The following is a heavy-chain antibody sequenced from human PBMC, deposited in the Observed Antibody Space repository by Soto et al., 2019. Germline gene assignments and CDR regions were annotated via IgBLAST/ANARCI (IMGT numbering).Heavy chain of an antibody. Sequence: EVQLVESGGGLVKPGGSLRLSCAASGFTFSSYSMNWVRQAPGKGLEWVSSISSSSSYIYYADSVKGRFTISRDNAKNSLYLKMNSLRAEDTAVYYCASCYSHYYYYMDVWGKGTTVTVSS. J-gene: IGHJ6*03. CDR1: GFTFSSYS. V-gene: IGHV3-21*01. CDR2: ISSSSSYI. CDR3: ASCYSHYYYYMDV. D-gene: IGHD2-21*02.